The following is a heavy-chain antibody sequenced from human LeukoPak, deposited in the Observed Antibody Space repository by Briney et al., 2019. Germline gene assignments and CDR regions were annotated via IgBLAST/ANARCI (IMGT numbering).Heavy chain of an antibody. D-gene: IGHD3-10*01. CDR3: ARAGVRGANDAFDI. J-gene: IGHJ3*02. CDR1: GYSISSGYY. V-gene: IGHV4-61*02. CDR2: IFISGST. Sequence: SETLSLTCTVSGYSISSGYYWSWIRQPAGKGLEWIGRIFISGSTNYNPSLKSRVTISVDTSKNQFSLKLSSVTAADTAVYYCARAGVRGANDAFDIWGQGTMVTVSS.